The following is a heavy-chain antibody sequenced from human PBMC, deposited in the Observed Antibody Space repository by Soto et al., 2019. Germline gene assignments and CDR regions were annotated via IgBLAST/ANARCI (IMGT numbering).Heavy chain of an antibody. V-gene: IGHV1-18*01. CDR3: ARVMTTVTTNYFDY. CDR2: ISAYNGNT. J-gene: IGHJ4*02. Sequence: QVQLVQSGAEVKKPGASVKVSCKASGYTFTNYGLSWVRQAPGQGLERMGWISAYNGNTNYAQKLQGRVTMTTDTSTRTAYMELRSLRSDDTAMYYCARVMTTVTTNYFDYWGQGTLVTVSS. D-gene: IGHD4-17*01. CDR1: GYTFTNYG.